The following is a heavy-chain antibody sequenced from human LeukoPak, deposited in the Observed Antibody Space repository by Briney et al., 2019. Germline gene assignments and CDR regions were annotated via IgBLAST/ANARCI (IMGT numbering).Heavy chain of an antibody. CDR1: GFTFVDYG. V-gene: IGHV3-20*04. J-gene: IGHJ4*02. CDR2: INYNGGIT. Sequence: GGSLRLSCAPSGFTFVDYGLSWVRRAPGKGLEGLCAINYNGGITDYADSVKGGLTISRENAKNSLYLRMDSLRAEDTALYYCARDRLGPSFSVSHFDLWGQGTLVTVSS. D-gene: IGHD3-3*02. CDR3: ARDRLGPSFSVSHFDL.